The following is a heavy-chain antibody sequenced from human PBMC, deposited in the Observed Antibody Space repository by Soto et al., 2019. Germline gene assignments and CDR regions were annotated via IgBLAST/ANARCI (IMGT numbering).Heavy chain of an antibody. D-gene: IGHD6-19*01. J-gene: IGHJ4*02. CDR3: ARAGQYSSGWYYFDY. CDR1: GGSISSYY. V-gene: IGHV4-59*01. Sequence: SETLSLTCTVSGGSISSYYWSWIRQPPGKGLEWIGYIYYSGSTNYNPSLKSRVTISVDTSKNQFSLKLSSVTAADTAVYYCARAGQYSSGWYYFDYWGQGTLVTVSS. CDR2: IYYSGST.